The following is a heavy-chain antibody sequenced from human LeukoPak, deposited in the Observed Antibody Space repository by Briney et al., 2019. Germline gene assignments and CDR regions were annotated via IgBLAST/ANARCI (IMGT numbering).Heavy chain of an antibody. CDR1: GGSLSPYY. J-gene: IGHJ4*02. Sequence: SETLSLTCSVSGGSLSPYYWSWIRQPPGGGLEWLGEINQSGSTNYNPSLKSRVTISVEKFKNQFSLEVTSVTAADTAIYYCATLGGLYYESHGYPDFDHWGQGTLVTVSS. CDR3: ATLGGLYYESHGYPDFDH. CDR2: INQSGST. V-gene: IGHV4-34*01. D-gene: IGHD3-22*01.